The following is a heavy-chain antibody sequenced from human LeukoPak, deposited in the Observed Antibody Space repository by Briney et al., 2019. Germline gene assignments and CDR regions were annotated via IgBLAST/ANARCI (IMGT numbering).Heavy chain of an antibody. CDR1: GFTFSGYG. D-gene: IGHD5-24*01. CDR3: AKDWVGDGYNSDAFDI. Sequence: GGSLRLSCAASGFTFSGYGMHWVRQAPGKGLDWVALISYDGSNTYYADSVKGRFTISRDISNNTLYLQMNSLRAEDTAVYYCAKDWVGDGYNSDAFDIWGQGTMVTVSS. J-gene: IGHJ3*02. V-gene: IGHV3-30*18. CDR2: ISYDGSNT.